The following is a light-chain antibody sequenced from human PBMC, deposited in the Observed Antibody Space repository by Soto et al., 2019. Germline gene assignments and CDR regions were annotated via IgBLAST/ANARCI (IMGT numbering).Light chain of an antibody. CDR2: KAS. CDR3: QQYRA. CDR1: QSISSW. Sequence: DIQMTQSPSTLSASVGDRVTINCRASQSISSWLAWYQQKPGKAPKLLIYKASSLESGVPSRFSGSGSGTEFTLTISSLQPDDFATYYCQQYRAFGQGTKVDIK. J-gene: IGKJ1*01. V-gene: IGKV1-5*03.